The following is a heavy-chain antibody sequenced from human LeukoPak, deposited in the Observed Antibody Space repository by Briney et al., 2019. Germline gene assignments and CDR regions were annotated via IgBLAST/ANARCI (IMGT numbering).Heavy chain of an antibody. J-gene: IGHJ4*02. Sequence: GGSLRLSCAASGFTFSSYSMNWVRQAPGRGLEWVSSITSTSYIYYADSVKGRFTISRDNAKNSLYLQMNSPRAEDTAVYYCAREGDTTMVTVDYWGQGTLVTVSS. D-gene: IGHD5-18*01. CDR1: GFTFSSYS. CDR2: ITSTSYI. V-gene: IGHV3-21*01. CDR3: AREGDTTMVTVDY.